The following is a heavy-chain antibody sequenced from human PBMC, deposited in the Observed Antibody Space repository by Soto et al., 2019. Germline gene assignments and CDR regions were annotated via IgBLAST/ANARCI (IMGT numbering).Heavy chain of an antibody. J-gene: IGHJ5*02. CDR3: ARELLPNSNWFDP. CDR2: IYSGGST. Sequence: GGSLRLSCAASGFTVSSNYMSWVRQAPGKGLEWVSVIYSGGSTYYADSVKGRFTISRDNSKNTLDLQLNSLRAEDTAVYYCARELLPNSNWFDPWGQGTLVTVSS. V-gene: IGHV3-66*01. D-gene: IGHD2-15*01. CDR1: GFTVSSNY.